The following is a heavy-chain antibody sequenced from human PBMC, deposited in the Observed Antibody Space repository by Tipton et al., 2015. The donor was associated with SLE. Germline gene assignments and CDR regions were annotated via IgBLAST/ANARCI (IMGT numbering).Heavy chain of an antibody. CDR3: ARGLAASGP. D-gene: IGHD6-6*01. J-gene: IGHJ5*02. Sequence: SLRLSRAASGFPFSNYWMAWVRQAPGKGLEWVANIKDDGAEKHYLDSVKGRFTIYRDNPKNSLHLQMSSLRPEDTAVYYCARGLAASGPWGQGTLVTVSS. V-gene: IGHV3-7*04. CDR2: IKDDGAEK. CDR1: GFPFSNYW.